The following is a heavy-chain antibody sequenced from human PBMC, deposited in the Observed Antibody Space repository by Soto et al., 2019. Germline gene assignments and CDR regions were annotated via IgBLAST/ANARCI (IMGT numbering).Heavy chain of an antibody. CDR3: ARDRLMATAGTARHYFGLDV. CDR2: IYYSGNT. CDR1: GGSIRSGGYY. J-gene: IGHJ6*02. Sequence: LSLTCTVSGGSIRSGGYYWSWVRQNPRRGLEWIGNIYYSGNTYYNPSLKSRLTISVDTTKNQFSLNLSSVTAADTAVYYCARDRLMATAGTARHYFGLDVWGQGTTVTVSS. D-gene: IGHD5-18*01. V-gene: IGHV4-31*03.